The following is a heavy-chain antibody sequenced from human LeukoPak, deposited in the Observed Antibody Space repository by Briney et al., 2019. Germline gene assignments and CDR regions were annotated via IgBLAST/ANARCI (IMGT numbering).Heavy chain of an antibody. J-gene: IGHJ4*02. Sequence: GGSLRLSFAGSGFIFSEHWMSWVRLTPGEGLEWVANIKYDGSQKSYADSVRGRFTISRDNARNSLYLVMNSLRADDTAVYYRARDHAAPTIIWDHWGQGTLVTVSS. CDR2: IKYDGSQK. D-gene: IGHD5-12*01. CDR3: ARDHAAPTIIWDH. V-gene: IGHV3-7*01. CDR1: GFIFSEHW.